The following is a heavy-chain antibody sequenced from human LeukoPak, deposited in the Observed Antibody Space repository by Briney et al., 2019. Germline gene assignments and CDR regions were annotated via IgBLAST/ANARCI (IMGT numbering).Heavy chain of an antibody. CDR2: ISGSGGST. J-gene: IGHJ4*01. CDR3: AKDKGSSPDYYFDY. V-gene: IGHV3-23*01. Sequence: GGSLRLSCAASGFTFRNYAMTWVHQAPGKGLEWVSEISGSGGSTYYADSAKGRFTISRDNSKNTLYLQMNSLGAEDSALYYCAKDKGSSPDYYFDYWGHGTLVTVSS. CDR1: GFTFRNYA. D-gene: IGHD6-6*01.